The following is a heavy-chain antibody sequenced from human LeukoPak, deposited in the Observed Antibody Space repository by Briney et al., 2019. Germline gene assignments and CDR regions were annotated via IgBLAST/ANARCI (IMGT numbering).Heavy chain of an antibody. CDR1: GFTFSDHY. J-gene: IGHJ4*02. CDR3: ASALGYCSSTSCDY. CDR2: TRNKANSYTT. Sequence: GESLRLSCAASGFTFSDHYMDWVRQAPGKGLEWVGRTRNKANSYTTEYAASVKGRFTISRDDSKNSLYLQMNSLKTEDTAVYYCASALGYCSSTSCDYWGQGTLVTVSS. V-gene: IGHV3-72*01. D-gene: IGHD2-2*01.